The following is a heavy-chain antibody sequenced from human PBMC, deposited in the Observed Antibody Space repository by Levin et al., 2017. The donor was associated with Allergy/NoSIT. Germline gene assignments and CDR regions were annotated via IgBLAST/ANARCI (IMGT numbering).Heavy chain of an antibody. CDR1: GYSFTGYH. J-gene: IGHJ2*01. V-gene: IGHV1-2*02. CDR3: TRETWYFAL. Sequence: AASVKVSCKASGYSFTGYHIHWVRQAPRQGLEWMGCIYFNDGATVYSQKFRERVIMTRDTAITTVYMELTRLESDDTAVYYCTRETWYFALWGRGTQVTVSS. CDR2: IYFNDGAT.